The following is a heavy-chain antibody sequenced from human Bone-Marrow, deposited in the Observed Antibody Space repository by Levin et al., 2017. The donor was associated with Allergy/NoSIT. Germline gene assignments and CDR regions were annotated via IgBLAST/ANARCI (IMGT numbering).Heavy chain of an antibody. D-gene: IGHD5-18*01. CDR1: GFTFSDYW. V-gene: IGHV3-7*04. CDR2: IKKDGSEK. CDR3: ARYGYSYGTPFDY. J-gene: IGHJ4*02. Sequence: GGSLRLSCAASGFTFSDYWMSWVRQAPGKGLEWVANIKKDGSEKHYVDSVKGRFTISRDNAKNSLFLQMNSLRPEDTAVYYCARYGYSYGTPFDYWGQGTLVTVSS.